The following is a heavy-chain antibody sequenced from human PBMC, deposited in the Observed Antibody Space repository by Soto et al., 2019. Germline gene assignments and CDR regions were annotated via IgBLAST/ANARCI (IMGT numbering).Heavy chain of an antibody. CDR3: ARDHYGPGWFDP. J-gene: IGHJ5*02. CDR1: GFTFSDYY. V-gene: IGHV3-11*05. CDR2: ISRSTSYT. Sequence: PGGSLRLSCAASGFTFSDYYMNWIRQAPGKGLEWVSYISRSTSYTNYADSVKGRFTNSRDNAKNSLYLQMNSLRAEDTAVYYRARDHYGPGWFDPWGQGTLVTVSS. D-gene: IGHD3-10*01.